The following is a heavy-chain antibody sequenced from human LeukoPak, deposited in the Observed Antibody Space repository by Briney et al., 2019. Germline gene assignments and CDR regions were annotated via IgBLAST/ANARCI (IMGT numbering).Heavy chain of an antibody. CDR3: ARQPGGYSGPFDY. CDR2: VYYSGST. Sequence: SETLSLTCSVSGGSISSSTYYWGWIRQPPGKGLEWVASVYYSGSTYYNPSLESRVTMSVDTSKNQFSLTLSSVTAADTAVYYCARQPGGYSGPFDYWGQGTLVTVSS. CDR1: GGSISSSTYY. J-gene: IGHJ4*02. D-gene: IGHD5-12*01. V-gene: IGHV4-39*01.